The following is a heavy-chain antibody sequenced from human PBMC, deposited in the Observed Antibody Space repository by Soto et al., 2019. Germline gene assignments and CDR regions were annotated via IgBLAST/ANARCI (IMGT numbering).Heavy chain of an antibody. CDR2: IIVSHDWP. D-gene: IGHD2-8*01. J-gene: IGHJ4*02. Sequence: VQLVQSGTEVKEPGASVRVSCKASGYTFTAHSLHWARQAPGQGLEWMGWIIVSHDWPKYAPQFQRRLTFETDTIGTTSYMHLPSLTPDDTAVYFCAREREDGVTGDYCGQGTPV. V-gene: IGHV1-3*01. CDR1: GYTFTAHS. CDR3: AREREDGVTGDY.